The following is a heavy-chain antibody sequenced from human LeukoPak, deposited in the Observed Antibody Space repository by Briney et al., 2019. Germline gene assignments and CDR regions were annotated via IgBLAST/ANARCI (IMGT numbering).Heavy chain of an antibody. CDR1: GGSFSGYY. CDR3: ARAWRGYGMDV. Sequence: SETLSLTCAVYGGSFSGYYWSWIRQPPGKGLEWIGEINHSGSTNYNPSLKSRVTISVDTSKNQFSLKLSSVTAADTAVYYCARAWRGYGMDVWGKGTTVTVSS. D-gene: IGHD1-1*01. V-gene: IGHV4-34*01. J-gene: IGHJ6*04. CDR2: INHSGST.